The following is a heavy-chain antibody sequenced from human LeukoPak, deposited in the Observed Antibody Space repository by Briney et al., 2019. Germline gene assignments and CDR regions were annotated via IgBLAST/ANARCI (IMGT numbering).Heavy chain of an antibody. CDR1: GFTFSSYG. CDR3: AKQGGRNTAMSN. Sequence: GGSLRLSCAASGFTFSSYGMHWVRQAPGQGLEWVAVISYDGSNKYYADSVKGRFTISRDNSKNTPYLQMNSLRAEDTAVYYCAKQGGRNTAMSNWGQGTLVTLSS. CDR2: ISYDGSNK. D-gene: IGHD5-18*01. J-gene: IGHJ1*01. V-gene: IGHV3-30*18.